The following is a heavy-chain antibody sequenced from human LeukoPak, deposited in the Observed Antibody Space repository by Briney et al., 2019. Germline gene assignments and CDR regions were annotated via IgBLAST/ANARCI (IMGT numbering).Heavy chain of an antibody. CDR3: ARDGPRKSDY. CDR1: GASLSSSSYY. Sequence: SETLSLTCTVSGASLSSSSYYWGWIRQPPGKGLEWIGSTSGSAYYNPSLKSRVTISVDTSKNQLSLRLSSVTAADTAVYYCARDGPRKSDYWGQGTLVTVSS. J-gene: IGHJ4*02. D-gene: IGHD3/OR15-3a*01. CDR2: TSGSA. V-gene: IGHV4-39*02.